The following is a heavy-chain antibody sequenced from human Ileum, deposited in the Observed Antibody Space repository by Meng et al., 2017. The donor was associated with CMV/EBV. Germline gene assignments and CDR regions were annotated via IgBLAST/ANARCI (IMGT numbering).Heavy chain of an antibody. CDR1: GASTGRGSYY. CDR3: ARAPYCGSGCHSANFQH. D-gene: IGHD2-21*02. V-gene: IGHV4-39*07. J-gene: IGHJ1*01. Sequence: QRPLRGSGPGLVQPSGTLSLTCTVPGASTGRGSYYWGWIRQTPGKGLEWIGSIFYTGSTYYRPSLESRVTISVDSSKNQFSLYLTSVTAADTAVYYCARAPYCGSGCHSANFQHWGQGTLPGHRLL. CDR2: IFYTGST.